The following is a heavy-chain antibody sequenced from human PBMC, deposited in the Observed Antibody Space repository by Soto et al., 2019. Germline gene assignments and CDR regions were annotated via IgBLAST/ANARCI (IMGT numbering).Heavy chain of an antibody. CDR1: GYNFAVYW. CDR2: ISNSGRST. CDR3: AKDALAYYDFWS. D-gene: IGHD3-3*01. V-gene: IGHV3-23*01. Sequence: PGESLKISCKGSGYNFAVYWIGWVRQAPGKGLEWVSHISNSGRSTKYADSVKGRFTISRDNSKNTLYLQMNSLRAEDTAIYYCAKDALAYYDFWSWGQGTLVTVSS. J-gene: IGHJ4*02.